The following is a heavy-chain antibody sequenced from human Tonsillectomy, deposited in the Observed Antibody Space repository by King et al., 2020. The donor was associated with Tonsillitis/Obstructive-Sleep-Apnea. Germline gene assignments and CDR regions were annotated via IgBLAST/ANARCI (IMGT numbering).Heavy chain of an antibody. D-gene: IGHD4-17*01. CDR2: IVVGSGNT. J-gene: IGHJ2*01. CDR3: AATTGTTGGWYFDL. CDR1: GFTFTSSA. V-gene: IGHV1-58*01. Sequence: QLVESGPEVKKPGTSVKVSCKASGFTFTSSAVQWVRQARGQRLEWIGWIVVGSGNTNYTQKFQERVTITRDMSPSPAYMELSSLGSEDTAVYYCAATTGTTGGWYFDLWGRGTLVTVSS.